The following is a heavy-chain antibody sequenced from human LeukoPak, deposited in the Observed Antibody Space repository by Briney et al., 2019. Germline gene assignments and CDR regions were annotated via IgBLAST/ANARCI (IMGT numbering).Heavy chain of an antibody. CDR3: AKDVGATKGWFDP. CDR1: GFTVSSNY. Sequence: PGGSLRLSCAAPGFTVSSNYMSWVRQAPGKGLEWVSVIYSGGSTYYADSVKGRFTISRDNSKNTLYLQMNSLRAEDTAVYYCAKDVGATKGWFDPWGQGTLVTVSS. V-gene: IGHV3-53*05. J-gene: IGHJ5*02. D-gene: IGHD1-26*01. CDR2: IYSGGST.